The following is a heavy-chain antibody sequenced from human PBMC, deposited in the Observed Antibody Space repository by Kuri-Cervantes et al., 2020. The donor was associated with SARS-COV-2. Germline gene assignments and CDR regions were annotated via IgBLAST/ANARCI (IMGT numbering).Heavy chain of an antibody. V-gene: IGHV3-15*07. Sequence: GESLKISCAASGFTFSNAWMNWVRQAPGKGLEWVGRIKSKTDGGTTDYAAPVKGRFTISRDDSKNTLYLQMNSLKTEDTAVYYCTTTTPAVEQWLVPRHEEYFQHWGQGTLVTVSS. J-gene: IGHJ1*01. CDR1: GFTFSNAW. D-gene: IGHD6-19*01. CDR3: TTTTPAVEQWLVPRHEEYFQH. CDR2: IKSKTDGGTT.